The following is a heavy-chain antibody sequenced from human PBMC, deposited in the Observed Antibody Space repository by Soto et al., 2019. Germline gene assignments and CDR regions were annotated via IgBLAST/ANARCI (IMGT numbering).Heavy chain of an antibody. J-gene: IGHJ4*02. D-gene: IGHD3-10*01. Sequence: EVQLLESGGGLVQPGGSLRLSCAGSGYTFSTSAMYWVRQAPGKGLDCVSAISARSDFIYYGESVRGRFTISRDNSKNTLYLQMNSLRVEDTAIYYCTKRNPMVRGDSGDFDCWGQGTLVTVS. CDR1: GYTFSTSA. CDR2: ISARSDFI. CDR3: TKRNPMVRGDSGDFDC. V-gene: IGHV3-23*01.